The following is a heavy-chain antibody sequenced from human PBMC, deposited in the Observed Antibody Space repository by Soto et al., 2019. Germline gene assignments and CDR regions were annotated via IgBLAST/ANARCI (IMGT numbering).Heavy chain of an antibody. CDR2: ISDSGGST. D-gene: IGHD3-22*01. J-gene: IGHJ4*02. Sequence: EVQLLESGGGLVQPGGSLRLSCAASGFTFSNYAMSWVRQAPGKGLEWVSGISDSGGSTYYADSVKGRFTISRDNSKNTLIPQLSSLRADDTAIYYCASRRYYDSRGYYYYYFDYWGQGTLVTVSP. CDR1: GFTFSNYA. CDR3: ASRRYYDSRGYYYYYFDY. V-gene: IGHV3-23*01.